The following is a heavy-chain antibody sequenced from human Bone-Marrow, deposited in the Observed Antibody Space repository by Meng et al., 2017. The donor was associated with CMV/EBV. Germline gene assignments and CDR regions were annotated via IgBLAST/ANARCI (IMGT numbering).Heavy chain of an antibody. CDR2: INPSGGAT. CDR3: ARGDYGGNSGFDP. V-gene: IGHV1-46*01. Sequence: QVQLVQSRSEVKKPGAPVTVSFKASGYTFTSYFMHWVRQAPGQGPEWVGIINPSGGATTYAQKFQGRVTMTRDTSTSTVYMDLTNLRSDDTAVYYCARGDYGGNSGFDPWGQGTLVTVSS. J-gene: IGHJ5*02. D-gene: IGHD4-23*01. CDR1: GYTFTSYF.